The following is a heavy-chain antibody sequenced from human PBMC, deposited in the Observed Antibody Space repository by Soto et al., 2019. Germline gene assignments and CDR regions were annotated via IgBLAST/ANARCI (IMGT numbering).Heavy chain of an antibody. J-gene: IGHJ6*03. CDR2: INDSGKI. Sequence: QVQLQQWGAGLLKPSETLSLTCAVYGGSFSGYQWSWIRQTPGKGLEWIGEINDSGKINYNPSLKSRVTIFLDTPKKQISLKLSSVTAAYTAVYYCARGLILWFGELSPRGGYYSYIDVWGKGTTVIVSS. D-gene: IGHD3-10*01. CDR1: GGSFSGYQ. V-gene: IGHV4-34*01. CDR3: ARGLILWFGELSPRGGYYSYIDV.